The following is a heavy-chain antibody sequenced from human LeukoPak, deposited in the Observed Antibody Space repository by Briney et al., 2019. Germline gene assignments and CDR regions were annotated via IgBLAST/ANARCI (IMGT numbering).Heavy chain of an antibody. CDR1: GFTFSSYG. V-gene: IGHV3-30-3*01. Sequence: GGSLRLSCAASGFTFSSYGMHWVRQAPGKGLEWVAVISYDGSDKYYADSVKGRLTISRDNSKNTLYLQMNSLRAEDTAVYYCAKAPGARYWYFDLWGRGTLVTVSS. J-gene: IGHJ2*01. CDR2: ISYDGSDK. CDR3: AKAPGARYWYFDL.